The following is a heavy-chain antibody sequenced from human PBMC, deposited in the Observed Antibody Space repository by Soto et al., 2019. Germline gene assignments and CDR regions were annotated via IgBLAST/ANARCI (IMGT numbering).Heavy chain of an antibody. CDR2: IYHSGST. J-gene: IGHJ4*02. Sequence: SETLSLTCAVSGGSISSGGYSWSWIRQPPGKGLEWIGYIYHSGSTNYNPSLKSRVTISVDTSKNQFSLKLSSVTAAVTAIYNCARRCARSFGCWGQGTLVTVSS. V-gene: IGHV4-61*08. CDR3: ARRCARSFGC. CDR1: GGSISSGGYS.